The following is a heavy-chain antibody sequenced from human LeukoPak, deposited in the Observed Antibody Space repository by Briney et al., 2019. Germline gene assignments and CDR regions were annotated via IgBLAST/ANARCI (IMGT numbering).Heavy chain of an antibody. CDR3: AKDGQWLRFGWFDP. V-gene: IGHV3-30-3*01. Sequence: GGSLRLSCEASGFSFNSYAMHWVRQAPGKGLEWLAVVSYGGSNKYYADSVKGRFTISSDNSKNTLYLQMNSLRAEDTAVYYCAKDGQWLRFGWFDPWGQGTLVTVSS. D-gene: IGHD5-12*01. J-gene: IGHJ5*02. CDR1: GFSFNSYA. CDR2: VSYGGSNK.